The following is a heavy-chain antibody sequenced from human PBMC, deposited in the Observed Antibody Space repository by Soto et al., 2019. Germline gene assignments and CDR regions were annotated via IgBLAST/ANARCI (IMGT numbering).Heavy chain of an antibody. Sequence: GGSLRLSCAASGFTFSSYAMHWVRQAPGKGLEWVAVISYDGSNKYYADSVKGRFTISRDNSKNTLYLQMNSLRAEDTAVYYCARDGALGATYAFDIWGQGTMVTVSS. CDR1: GFTFSSYA. V-gene: IGHV3-30-3*01. CDR3: ARDGALGATYAFDI. D-gene: IGHD1-26*01. CDR2: ISYDGSNK. J-gene: IGHJ3*02.